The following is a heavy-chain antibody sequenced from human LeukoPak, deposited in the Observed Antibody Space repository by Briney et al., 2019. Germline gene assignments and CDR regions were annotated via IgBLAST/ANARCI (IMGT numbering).Heavy chain of an antibody. Sequence: GGSLRLSCAASGFTFSSYAMSWVRQAPGKGLEWVSSISSSSSYIYYADSVKGRFTISRDNAKYSLYLQMNSLRAEDTAVYYCAREAVGDYFDYWGQGTLVTVSS. CDR2: ISSSSSYI. CDR1: GFTFSSYA. J-gene: IGHJ4*02. D-gene: IGHD3-16*01. V-gene: IGHV3-21*01. CDR3: AREAVGDYFDY.